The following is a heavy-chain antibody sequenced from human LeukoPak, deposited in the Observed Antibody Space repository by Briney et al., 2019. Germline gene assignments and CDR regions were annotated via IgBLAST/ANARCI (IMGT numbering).Heavy chain of an antibody. CDR1: GFTFSSYG. V-gene: IGHV3-30*18. J-gene: IGHJ4*02. D-gene: IGHD3-3*01. Sequence: PGGSLRLSCAASGFTFSSYGMHWVHQAPGKGLEWVAVISYDGSNKYYADSVKGRFTISRDNSKNTLYLQMNSLRAEDTAVYYCAKLSDYDFWSGYYSETDYWGQGTLVTVSS. CDR3: AKLSDYDFWSGYYSETDY. CDR2: ISYDGSNK.